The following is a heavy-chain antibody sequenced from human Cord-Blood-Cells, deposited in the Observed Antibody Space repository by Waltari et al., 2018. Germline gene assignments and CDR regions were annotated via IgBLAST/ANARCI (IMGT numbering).Heavy chain of an antibody. V-gene: IGHV4-61*09. CDR1: GGSISSGSYY. D-gene: IGHD5-12*01. J-gene: IGHJ4*02. CDR2: IYTSGST. CDR3: ARAVVATIDY. Sequence: QVQLQESGPGLVKPSQTLSLTCTVSGGSISSGSYYWSWIRQHAGKGLEWIGYIYTSGSTNYNPSLKSRVTISVDTSKNQFSLKLSSVTAADTAVYYCARAVVATIDYWGQGTLVTVSS.